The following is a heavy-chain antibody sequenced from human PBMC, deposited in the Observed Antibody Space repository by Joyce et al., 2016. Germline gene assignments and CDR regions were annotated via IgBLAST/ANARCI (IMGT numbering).Heavy chain of an antibody. D-gene: IGHD3-3*01. CDR1: GFTLSGSS. CDR3: SNYDLWSGYSPSRDV. J-gene: IGHJ6*02. V-gene: IGHV3-73*02. Sequence: EVQLVESGGGLVQPGGSLKLSCAVSGFTLSGSSVHWVRKASGKGLEWVVRIRSKANGDATAYAASVKGRFSISRDDSKNTAYLQMNSLKTEDTAVYYCSNYDLWSGYSPSRDVWGQGSTVTVSS. CDR2: IRSKANGDAT.